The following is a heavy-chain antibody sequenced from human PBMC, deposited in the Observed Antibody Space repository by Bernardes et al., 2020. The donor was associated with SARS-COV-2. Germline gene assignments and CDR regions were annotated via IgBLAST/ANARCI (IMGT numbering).Heavy chain of an antibody. CDR2: VHGSGVT. CDR1: GDPVLNYY. Sequence: TLSLTCSVSGDPVLNYYWSWIRQPPGQGLEWIGYVHGSGVTQYNPSLESRANISVDTPKNQFFLNLKSVTAADTAVYYCTRILVVRGVTYYYGLDVWGQGITVTVAS. CDR3: TRILVVRGVTYYYGLDV. J-gene: IGHJ6*02. V-gene: IGHV4-59*02. D-gene: IGHD3-10*01.